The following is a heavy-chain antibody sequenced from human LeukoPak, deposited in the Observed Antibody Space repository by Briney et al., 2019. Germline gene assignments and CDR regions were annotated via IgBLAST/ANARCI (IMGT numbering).Heavy chain of an antibody. J-gene: IGHJ4*02. D-gene: IGHD5-12*01. V-gene: IGHV4-4*07. CDR1: GGFISSYY. Sequence: SETLSLTCTVSGGFISSYYWSWIRQPAGKGLEWIGRIYTSGSTNYNPSLKSRVTMSVDTSKNQFSLKLSSVTAADTAVYYCARDRALSGYDSSSLDYWGQGTLVTVSS. CDR3: ARDRALSGYDSSSLDY. CDR2: IYTSGST.